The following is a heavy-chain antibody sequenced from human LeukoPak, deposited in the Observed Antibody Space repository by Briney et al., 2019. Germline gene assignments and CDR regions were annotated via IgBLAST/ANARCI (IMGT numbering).Heavy chain of an antibody. D-gene: IGHD3-22*01. CDR2: INSDGGST. CDR3: ARGNYYDSSGYSLGY. V-gene: IGHV3-74*01. Sequence: GGSLRLSCAASGFTFSSYWMHWVRQAPGKGLVWVSRINSDGGSTSYADSVKGRFTISRDNAKNTLYLQMNSLRAEDTAVYYCARGNYYDSSGYSLGYWGQGTLVTVSS. J-gene: IGHJ4*02. CDR1: GFTFSSYW.